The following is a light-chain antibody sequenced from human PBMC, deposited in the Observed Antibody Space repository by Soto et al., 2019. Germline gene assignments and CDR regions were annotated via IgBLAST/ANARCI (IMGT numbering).Light chain of an antibody. CDR1: QTISSW. Sequence: DIPRTQSPSNLSGSLADRGTTTCRVSQTISSWLAWYQQKPGKAPKLLIYKASSLESGGPSRCSGSGSGTEFTLTISNLQPDDFATYYCQHYNSYFPWMFGQGTKVDIK. CDR2: KAS. J-gene: IGKJ1*01. CDR3: QHYNSYFPWM. V-gene: IGKV1-5*03.